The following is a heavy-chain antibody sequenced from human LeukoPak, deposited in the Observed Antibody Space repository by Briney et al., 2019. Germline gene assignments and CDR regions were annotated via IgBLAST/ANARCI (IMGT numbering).Heavy chain of an antibody. CDR1: GFTFSNYW. CDR2: IKTDGSEK. J-gene: IGHJ3*02. V-gene: IGHV3-7*01. Sequence: GGSLRLSCEGSGFTFSNYWMGWVRQAPGKGLQWVANIKTDGSEKYYVDSVKGRFAISRDNAKKLVYLQMNSLRAEDTALYYCARDPWHGALDTWGQGTMVTVSS. CDR3: ARDPWHGALDT.